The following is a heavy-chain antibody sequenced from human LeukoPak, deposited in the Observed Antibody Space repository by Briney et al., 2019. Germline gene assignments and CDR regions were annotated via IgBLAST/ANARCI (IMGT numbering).Heavy chain of an antibody. D-gene: IGHD3-16*01. CDR1: GFTFSSYW. CDR2: IKQDGSEK. Sequence: GGSLRLSCAASGFTFSSYWMSWVRQAPGKGLEWVANIKQDGSEKYYVDSVKGRFIISRDNAKNSLYLQMNSLRAEDTAVYYCARVREIRGWGQPPSVQYFDLWGRGTLVTVSS. V-gene: IGHV3-7*01. CDR3: ARVREIRGWGQPPSVQYFDL. J-gene: IGHJ2*01.